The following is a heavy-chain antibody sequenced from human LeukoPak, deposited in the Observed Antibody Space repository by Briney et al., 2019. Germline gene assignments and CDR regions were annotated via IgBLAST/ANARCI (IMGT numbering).Heavy chain of an antibody. D-gene: IGHD3-22*01. J-gene: IGHJ4*02. Sequence: GGSLRLSCAAAGFTFSNYAMTWVRQAPGKGLEWVSYISSSGSTIYYADSVKGRFTISRDNAKNSLYLQMNSLRAEDTAVYYCARDRYYDSSGYLGYWGQGTLVTVSS. CDR3: ARDRYYDSSGYLGY. CDR2: ISSSGSTI. V-gene: IGHV3-11*01. CDR1: GFTFSNYA.